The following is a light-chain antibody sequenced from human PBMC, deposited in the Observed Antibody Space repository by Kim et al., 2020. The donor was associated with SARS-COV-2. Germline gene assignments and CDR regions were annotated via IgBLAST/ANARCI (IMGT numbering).Light chain of an antibody. CDR2: AIY. V-gene: IGKV3-20*01. Sequence: SPWERDTLSCRASQSVDNSNLAWYHPQPGQAPKLLVYAIYKRPTGIPDRFSGSGSGTEFALTITRLEPEDFGVYYCQHYGDSPPDTFGQGTELEI. CDR1: QSVDNSN. CDR3: QHYGDSPPDT. J-gene: IGKJ2*01.